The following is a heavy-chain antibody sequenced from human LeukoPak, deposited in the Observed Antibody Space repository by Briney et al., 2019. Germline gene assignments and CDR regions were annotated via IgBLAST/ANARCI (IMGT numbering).Heavy chain of an antibody. CDR3: ARDVRGSGWFLDY. V-gene: IGHV4-59*01. D-gene: IGHD6-19*01. Sequence: PSETLSLTCTVSGGPINIYYWSWIRQPPGKGLEWIGYIYYSGSTNYNPSLKSRVTISVDTSKNQFSLKLSSVTAADTAVYYCARDVRGSGWFLDYWDQGTLVTVSS. CDR1: GGPINIYY. J-gene: IGHJ4*02. CDR2: IYYSGST.